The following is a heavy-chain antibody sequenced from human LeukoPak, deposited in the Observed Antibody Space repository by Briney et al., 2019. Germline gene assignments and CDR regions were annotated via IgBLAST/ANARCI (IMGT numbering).Heavy chain of an antibody. CDR2: IWYDGSQK. J-gene: IGHJ4*02. V-gene: IGHV3-30*02. CDR3: AKVGTLAVTTEPYFDY. CDR1: GFTFTSHG. D-gene: IGHD4-17*01. Sequence: GGSLRLSCEASGFTFTSHGFHWVRQAPGKGLEWVAVIWYDGSQKYYVDSVKGRVTISRDNSKNTLYLQMNSLRAEDTAVYYCAKVGTLAVTTEPYFDYWGQGTLVTVSS.